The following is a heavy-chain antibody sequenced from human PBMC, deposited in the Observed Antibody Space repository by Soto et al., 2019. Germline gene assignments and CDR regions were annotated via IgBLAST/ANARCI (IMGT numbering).Heavy chain of an antibody. J-gene: IGHJ4*02. CDR2: IFPGDSDT. D-gene: IGHD1-7*01. CDR3: ARGGIIGTAPDY. V-gene: IGHV5-51*01. Sequence: PGESLKISCHGSGYRFGAYWIGWVRQMPGKGLERMGIIFPGDSDTRYRPSFQGQVTISVDKSINTAYLEWSSLKVSDTAMYFCARGGIIGTAPDYWGQGTQVTVSS. CDR1: GYRFGAYW.